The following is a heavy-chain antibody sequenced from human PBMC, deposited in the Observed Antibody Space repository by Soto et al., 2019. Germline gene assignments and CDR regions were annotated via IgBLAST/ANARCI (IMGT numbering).Heavy chain of an antibody. CDR2: IYYSGST. V-gene: IGHV4-31*03. D-gene: IGHD3-3*01. Sequence: SETLSLTCTVSGGSISSGGYYWSWIRQHPGKGLEWIGYIYYSGSTYYNPSLKSRVTISVDTSKNQFSLKLSSVTAADTAVYYCARGSGTYYDFWSGPNGFDPWGQGTLVTVSS. CDR3: ARGSGTYYDFWSGPNGFDP. CDR1: GGSISSGGYY. J-gene: IGHJ5*02.